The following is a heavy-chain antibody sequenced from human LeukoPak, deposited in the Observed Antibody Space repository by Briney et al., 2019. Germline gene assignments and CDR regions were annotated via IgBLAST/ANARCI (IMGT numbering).Heavy chain of an antibody. CDR3: VRLEASQAGHFDY. CDR1: GGSITGYY. D-gene: IGHD1-1*01. V-gene: IGHV4-59*08. Sequence: PSETLSLTCTVSGGSITGYYCTWVRQPPGRGLEWIGYIFYSGNTNYNPSLKSRIAISIDTSKNQFFLKLSSVTAADTALYYCVRLEASQAGHFDYWGRGTLVTVSS. CDR2: IFYSGNT. J-gene: IGHJ4*02.